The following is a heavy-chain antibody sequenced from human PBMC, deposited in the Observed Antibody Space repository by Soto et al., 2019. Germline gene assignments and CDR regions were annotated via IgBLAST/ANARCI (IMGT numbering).Heavy chain of an antibody. CDR2: IHPGDSDT. CDR3: AREGYRTNGVCYKNYYYGMDV. D-gene: IGHD2-8*01. Sequence: ESLKISCKGSGYSFTSYWIGWVRQMPGKGLEWMGIIHPGDSDTRYSPSFQGQVTISADKSISTAYLQWSSLKASDTAMYYCAREGYRTNGVCYKNYYYGMDVWGQGTTVTVSS. CDR1: GYSFTSYW. V-gene: IGHV5-51*01. J-gene: IGHJ6*02.